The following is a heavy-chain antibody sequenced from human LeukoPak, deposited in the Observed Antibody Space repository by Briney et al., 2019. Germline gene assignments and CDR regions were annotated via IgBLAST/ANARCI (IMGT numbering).Heavy chain of an antibody. J-gene: IGHJ4*02. Sequence: SVKVSCKASGGTFSSYAISWVRQAPGQGLEWMGGIIPIFGTANYAQKFQGRVTITADKSTSTAYMELSSLRSEDTAVYYCARVAPLRLGELSFLRFWDYWGQGTLVTVSS. D-gene: IGHD3-16*02. CDR2: IIPIFGTA. V-gene: IGHV1-69*06. CDR1: GGTFSSYA. CDR3: ARVAPLRLGELSFLRFWDY.